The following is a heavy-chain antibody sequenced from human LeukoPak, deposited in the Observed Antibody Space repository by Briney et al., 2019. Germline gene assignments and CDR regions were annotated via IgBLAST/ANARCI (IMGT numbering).Heavy chain of an antibody. CDR2: ISSSGSTI. CDR3: ARVAYSSSSLYYYYYMDV. J-gene: IGHJ6*03. V-gene: IGHV3-11*01. D-gene: IGHD6-6*01. CDR1: GFTFSDYY. Sequence: GGSLRLSCAASGFTFSDYYMSWIRQAPGKGLEWVSYISSSGSTIYYADSVKGRFTISRDSAKNSLYLQMNSLRAEDAAVYYCARVAYSSSSLYYYYYMDVWGKGTTVTVSS.